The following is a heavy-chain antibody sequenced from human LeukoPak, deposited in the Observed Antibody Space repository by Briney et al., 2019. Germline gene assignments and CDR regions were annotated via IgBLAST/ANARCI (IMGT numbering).Heavy chain of an antibody. CDR1: GFTFSSYS. Sequence: GGSLRLSCAASGFTFSSYSMNWVSQAPGKGLEWVSYISSSSSTIYYADSVKGRFTISRDNAKNSLYLQMNSLRAEDTAVYYCARDRTLGTWGQGTLVTVSS. D-gene: IGHD1-1*01. CDR3: ARDRTLGT. J-gene: IGHJ4*02. CDR2: ISSSSSTI. V-gene: IGHV3-48*04.